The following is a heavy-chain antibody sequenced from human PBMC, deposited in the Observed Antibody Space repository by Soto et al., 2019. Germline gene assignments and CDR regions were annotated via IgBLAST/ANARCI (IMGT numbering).Heavy chain of an antibody. CDR3: AKDGQDPQYQLLYYFDY. J-gene: IGHJ4*02. V-gene: IGHV3-30*18. CDR2: ISYDGSKK. Sequence: QVQLVESGGGVVQPGRSLRLSCAASGFIFSSYGMHWVRQAPGKGLEWVAVISYDGSKKYYADSVKGRFTISRDNSKNTLYLQMNSLRAEDTAVYYCAKDGQDPQYQLLYYFDYWGQGTLVAVSS. CDR1: GFIFSSYG. D-gene: IGHD2-2*01.